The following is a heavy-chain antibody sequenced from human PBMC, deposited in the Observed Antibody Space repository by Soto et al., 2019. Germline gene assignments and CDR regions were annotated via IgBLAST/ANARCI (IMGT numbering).Heavy chain of an antibody. CDR1: KFTFSPYA. J-gene: IGHJ4*02. Sequence: GGSLILSCASSKFTFSPYAMTWVRQAPGKGLEWVSDISGSGDNTYYADSVKGRFTISRDNSKSTLYLQMNSLRAEDTAVYYCAKDMVHCTGTRCARYFEKRGRGTLVTVSS. D-gene: IGHD2-8*02. CDR2: ISGSGDNT. CDR3: AKDMVHCTGTRCARYFEK. V-gene: IGHV3-23*01.